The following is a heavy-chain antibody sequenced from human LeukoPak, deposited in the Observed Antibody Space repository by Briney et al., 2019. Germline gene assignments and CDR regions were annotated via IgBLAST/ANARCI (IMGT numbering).Heavy chain of an antibody. CDR2: ISGSGGST. D-gene: IGHD6-13*01. V-gene: IGHV3-23*01. CDR3: AREQLAYYFDY. CDR1: GFTFSSYA. Sequence: GGSLRLSCAASGFTFSSYAMSWVRQAPGKGLEWVSAISGSGGSTHYADSARGRFTVYRDNSKNTVYLQMNSLRAEDTAVYYCAREQLAYYFDYWGQGTLVTVSS. J-gene: IGHJ4*02.